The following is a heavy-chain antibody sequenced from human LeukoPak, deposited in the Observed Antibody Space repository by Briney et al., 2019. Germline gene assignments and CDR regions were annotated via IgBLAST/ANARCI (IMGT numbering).Heavy chain of an antibody. CDR3: ARVGVDYSGNIIKYFFDY. Sequence: PSETLSLTCTVSGGSISSYYWSWIRQPPGKGLEWIGSIYYSGSANYNPSLKSRVTISVDTSKNQFSLKLSPVTAADTAVYYCARVGVDYSGNIIKYFFDYWGQGTLVTVSS. J-gene: IGHJ4*02. V-gene: IGHV4-59*01. D-gene: IGHD4-23*01. CDR2: IYYSGSA. CDR1: GGSISSYY.